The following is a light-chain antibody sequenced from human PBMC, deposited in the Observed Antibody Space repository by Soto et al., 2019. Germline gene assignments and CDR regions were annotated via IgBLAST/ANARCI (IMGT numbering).Light chain of an antibody. J-gene: IGKJ1*01. Sequence: EIVLSQSPATLSLSPGERATLSCRASQSVSSYLDWYQHKPGQAPRLLIYDASKMATGIPARFSGSGSGTDFTITISSLEPEDFAVYYCQQRSNWPPTWTFGQGTKVEVK. CDR3: QQRSNWPPTWT. CDR2: DAS. CDR1: QSVSSY. V-gene: IGKV3-11*01.